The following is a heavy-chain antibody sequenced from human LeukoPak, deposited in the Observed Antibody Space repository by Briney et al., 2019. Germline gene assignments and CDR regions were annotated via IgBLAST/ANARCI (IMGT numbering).Heavy chain of an antibody. CDR2: IIPILGIA. J-gene: IGHJ4*02. CDR3: ARDLITMIYSPPRY. CDR1: GGTFSSYA. Sequence: SVKVSCKASGGTFSSYAISWVRQAPGQGLEWMGRIIPILGIANYAQKFQGRVTITADKSTSAAYMELSSLRSEDTAVYYCARDLITMIYSPPRYWGQGTLVTVSS. V-gene: IGHV1-69*04. D-gene: IGHD3-22*01.